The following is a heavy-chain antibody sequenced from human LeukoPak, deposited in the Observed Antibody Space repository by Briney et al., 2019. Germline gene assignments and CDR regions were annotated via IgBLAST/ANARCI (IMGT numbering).Heavy chain of an antibody. D-gene: IGHD4-17*01. J-gene: IGHJ4*02. Sequence: PGWSLRLSCAASGFTFSSYSMNWVRQAPGEGLEWVSSISSSSSYIYYADSVKGRFTISRDNGKNSLYLQMNSLRAEDTAVYYCARDRKYGDVRIDYWGKGTLVTVSS. CDR2: ISSSSSYI. V-gene: IGHV3-21*01. CDR3: ARDRKYGDVRIDY. CDR1: GFTFSSYS.